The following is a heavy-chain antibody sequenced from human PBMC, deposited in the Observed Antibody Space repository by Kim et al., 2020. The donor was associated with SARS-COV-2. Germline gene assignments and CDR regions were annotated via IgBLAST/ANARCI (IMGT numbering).Heavy chain of an antibody. Sequence: GGSTYYEDSVKGRFTISRDNSKNTLYLQMNSLRAEDTAVYYCAKNWYFDLWGRGTLVTVSS. CDR2: GGST. J-gene: IGHJ2*01. V-gene: IGHV3-23*01. CDR3: AKNWYFDL.